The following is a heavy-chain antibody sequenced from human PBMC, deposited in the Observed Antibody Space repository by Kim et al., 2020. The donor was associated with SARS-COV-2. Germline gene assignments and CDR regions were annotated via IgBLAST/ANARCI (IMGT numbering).Heavy chain of an antibody. Sequence: GGSLRLSCAASGFTFSRYGMQWVRQAPGKGLEGVAVIWYDGSNKYYADSVKGRFTISRDNSKNTLYLQMNSLRAEDTAVYYCARFKFSVAAAGSGYFDY. V-gene: IGHV3-33*01. CDR1: GFTFSRYG. CDR2: IWYDGSNK. D-gene: IGHD6-13*01. J-gene: IGHJ4*01. CDR3: ARFKFSVAAAGSGYFDY.